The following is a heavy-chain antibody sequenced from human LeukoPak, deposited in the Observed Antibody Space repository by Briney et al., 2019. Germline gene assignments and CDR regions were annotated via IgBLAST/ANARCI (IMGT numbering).Heavy chain of an antibody. J-gene: IGHJ4*02. CDR1: GGSLSGYY. V-gene: IGHV4-34*01. CDR2: IKHDRST. D-gene: IGHD2-15*01. Sequence: PSETLSLTCAVYGGSLSGYYWTWIRQPPGKGLEWIGEIKHDRSTNYNPSLKSRVTISLDMSKNQFFLKLNSVTAADTAVYYCARGFSRVVASDWGQGTLVTVSS. CDR3: ARGFSRVVASD.